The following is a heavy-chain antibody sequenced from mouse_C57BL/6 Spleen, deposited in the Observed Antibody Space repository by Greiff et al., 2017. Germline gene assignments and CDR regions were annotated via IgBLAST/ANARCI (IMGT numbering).Heavy chain of an antibody. CDR1: GYSFTDYN. CDR2: MNPNYGTT. V-gene: IGHV1-39*01. CDR3: ARERDSYAMDY. J-gene: IGHJ4*01. Sequence: LQLKESGPELVKPGASVKISCKASGYSFTDYNMNWVKQSNGKSLEWIGVMNPNYGTTSYNQKFKGKATLTVDQSSSTAYRQLNSLTSEDSAVYYCARERDSYAMDYWGQGTSVTVSS.